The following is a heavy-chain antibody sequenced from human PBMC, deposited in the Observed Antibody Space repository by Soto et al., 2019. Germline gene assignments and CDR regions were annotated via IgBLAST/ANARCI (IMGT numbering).Heavy chain of an antibody. CDR2: TTSSGGST. D-gene: IGHD3-22*01. CDR1: GFTFSSYV. J-gene: IGHJ4*02. Sequence: EVQLLESGGGLVQPGGSLRLSCAASGFTFSSYVMSWVRQAPGRGLEWVSGTTSSGGSTYYADSVKGRFTISRDNSKNTLYLQMNSLRAEDTAIYFCAKDLSEYYDSCGYIDSWGQGTLVTVSS. CDR3: AKDLSEYYDSCGYIDS. V-gene: IGHV3-23*01.